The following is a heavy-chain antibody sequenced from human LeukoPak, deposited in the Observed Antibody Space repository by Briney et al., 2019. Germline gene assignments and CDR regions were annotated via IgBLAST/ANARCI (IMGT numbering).Heavy chain of an antibody. J-gene: IGHJ4*02. Sequence: GGSLRLSCAASGFTFSSYSMNWVRQAPGKGLEWVSSISSSSSYIYYADSVKGRFTISRDNAKNSLYLQMNSLRAEDTAVYYCAKLYCTNGVCYTGPYFDYWGQGTLVTVSS. CDR2: ISSSSSYI. CDR3: AKLYCTNGVCYTGPYFDY. CDR1: GFTFSSYS. V-gene: IGHV3-21*01. D-gene: IGHD2-8*01.